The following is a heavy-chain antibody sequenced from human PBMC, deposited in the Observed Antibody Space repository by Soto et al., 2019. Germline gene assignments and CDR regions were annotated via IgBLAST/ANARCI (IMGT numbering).Heavy chain of an antibody. CDR3: ARYESSGPAVW. Sequence: GGSLRLSCAASGFTFSNYWMTWVRQAPGKGLEWVANIKGDGILKYYMDSVKGRFIISRDNAKNSLHLQMSSLRAEDTAVYYCARYESSGPAVWWGQGTLVTVSS. CDR2: IKGDGILK. V-gene: IGHV3-7*01. CDR1: GFTFSNYW. J-gene: IGHJ4*02. D-gene: IGHD3-22*01.